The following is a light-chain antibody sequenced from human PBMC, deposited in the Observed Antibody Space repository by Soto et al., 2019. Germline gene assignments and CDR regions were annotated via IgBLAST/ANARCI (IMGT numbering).Light chain of an antibody. J-gene: IGLJ2*01. V-gene: IGLV4-69*01. CDR3: QTWGTGIEGV. CDR2: VNSDGSH. Sequence: QLVLTQSPSASASLGASVKLTCTLSSGHRSYAIAWHQQQPEKGPRYLMKVNSDGSHNKGDGIPDRFSGSSSGAERYLTISSLQSEDEADYYCQTWGTGIEGVFGGGTKLTVL. CDR1: SGHRSYA.